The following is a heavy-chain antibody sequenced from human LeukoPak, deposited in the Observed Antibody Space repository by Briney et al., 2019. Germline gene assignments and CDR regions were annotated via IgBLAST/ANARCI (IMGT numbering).Heavy chain of an antibody. Sequence: GGSLRLSCAASGFTFDDYAMHWVRQAPGKGLEWVSGISWNSGSIGYADSVKGRFTISRDNAKNSLYLQMNSLRAEDMALYYCAKVSAANGGYMDVWGKGTTVTVSS. CDR3: AKVSAANGGYMDV. V-gene: IGHV3-9*03. J-gene: IGHJ6*03. CDR1: GFTFDDYA. D-gene: IGHD2-8*01. CDR2: ISWNSGSI.